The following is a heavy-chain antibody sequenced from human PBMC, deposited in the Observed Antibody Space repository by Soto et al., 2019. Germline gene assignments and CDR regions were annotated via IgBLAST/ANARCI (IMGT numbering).Heavy chain of an antibody. CDR3: AREGDSFGPSNFDY. Sequence: QLQLQESGPGLVKPSETLSLTCTVSGGSISSRTYYSAWIRQPPGKGLEWIGSISYSGSTSHNLSLKSRSTISVDTSKNQFSLKLSSVTAADTAVYYCAREGDSFGPSNFDYWGQGTLVTVSS. V-gene: IGHV4-39*02. J-gene: IGHJ4*02. D-gene: IGHD5-18*01. CDR1: GGSISSRTYY. CDR2: ISYSGST.